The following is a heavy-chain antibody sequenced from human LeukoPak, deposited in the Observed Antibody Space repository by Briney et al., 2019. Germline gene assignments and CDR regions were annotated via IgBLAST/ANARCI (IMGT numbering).Heavy chain of an antibody. V-gene: IGHV4-59*01. D-gene: IGHD3-16*01. CDR1: GGSISSYY. CDR2: IYYSGST. CDR3: ARGIGTGGGPKTYYFDY. J-gene: IGHJ4*02. Sequence: SETRSLTCTVSGGSISSYYWSWIRQPPEKGMEWIGYIYYSGSTNYNPSLKSRVTISVDTSKNQFSLKLSSVTAADTAVYYCARGIGTGGGPKTYYFDYWGQGTLVTVSS.